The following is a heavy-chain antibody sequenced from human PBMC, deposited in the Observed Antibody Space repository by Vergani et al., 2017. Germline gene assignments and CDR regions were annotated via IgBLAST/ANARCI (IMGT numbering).Heavy chain of an antibody. CDR2: TYYRSKWYN. J-gene: IGHJ4*02. Sequence: QVQLQQSGPGLVKPSQTLSLTCAISGASVSSTRSAWHWIRQSPSRGLEWLGRTYYRSKWYNNYAVSVKSRITINPATSKNLFSLHLNSVTPEDTAVYFCARVGPAGSIDFWGQGTLVTVAS. V-gene: IGHV6-1*01. CDR1: GASVSSTRSA. CDR3: ARVGPAGSIDF. D-gene: IGHD1-14*01.